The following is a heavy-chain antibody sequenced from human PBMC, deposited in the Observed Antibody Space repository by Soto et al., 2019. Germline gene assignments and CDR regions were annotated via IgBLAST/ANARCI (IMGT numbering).Heavy chain of an antibody. Sequence: SETLSLTCTVSGGSISSGDYYWSWIRQPPGKGLEWIGYIYYSGRTDYNPSLQSRVTISVDTSKNQFSLKLSAVTAADTAVYYCARVPPTETAMESYFDFWGQGTLVTVSS. CDR3: ARVPPTETAMESYFDF. CDR1: GGSISSGDYY. D-gene: IGHD5-18*01. CDR2: IYYSGRT. J-gene: IGHJ4*02. V-gene: IGHV4-30-4*01.